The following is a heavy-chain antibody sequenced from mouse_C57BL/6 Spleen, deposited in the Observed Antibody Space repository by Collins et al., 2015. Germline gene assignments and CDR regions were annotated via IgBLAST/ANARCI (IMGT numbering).Heavy chain of an antibody. J-gene: IGHJ4*01. D-gene: IGHD1-2*01. Sequence: EVQLVESGGGLVKPGGSLKLSCAASGFTFSSYAMSWVRQTPEKRLEWVATISSGGSYTYYPDSVKGRFTISRDNAKNTLYLQMSSLRSEDTAMYYCASLITTAMGTYAMDYWGQGTSVTVSS. CDR1: GFTFSSYA. CDR2: ISSGGSYT. V-gene: IGHV5-9-3*01. CDR3: ASLITTAMGTYAMDY.